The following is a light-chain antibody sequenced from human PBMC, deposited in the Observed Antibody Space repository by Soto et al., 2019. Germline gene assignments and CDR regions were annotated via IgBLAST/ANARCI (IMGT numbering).Light chain of an antibody. CDR3: QQYYTTPRT. J-gene: IGKJ1*01. CDR2: WAS. Sequence: IVMTQSPDSLAVSLGERATINCKSSQSVLSSSNNKNYLAWYQQKPGQPPKLLIYWASTQESGVPDRFSGSGSGTDFTLTIRSLQAEDVAVYYCQQYYTTPRTFGQGTKVEIK. CDR1: QSVLSSSNNKNY. V-gene: IGKV4-1*01.